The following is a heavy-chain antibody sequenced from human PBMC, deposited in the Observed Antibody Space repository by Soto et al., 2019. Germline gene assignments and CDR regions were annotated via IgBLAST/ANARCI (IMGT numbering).Heavy chain of an antibody. CDR3: ASPFYVSGSHADSFDI. CDR1: GYSFTSYW. Sequence: GESLKISCNGSGYSFTSYWIGWVRQMPGKGLEWMGIIYPGDSDTRYSPSFQGQVTISADKSISTAYLQWSSLKASDTAMYYCASPFYVSGSHADSFDIWGQGTMVTVSS. J-gene: IGHJ3*02. D-gene: IGHD3-10*01. CDR2: IYPGDSDT. V-gene: IGHV5-51*01.